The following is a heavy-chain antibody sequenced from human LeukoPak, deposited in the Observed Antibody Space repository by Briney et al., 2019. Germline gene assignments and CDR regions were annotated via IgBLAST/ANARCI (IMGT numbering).Heavy chain of an antibody. CDR3: VRDFRSADY. Sequence: SGGSLRLSCVASGFTFSTYCMHWVRQAPGKGPMWVSRICPDGTVTNYADSVKARFIISRDNARNTVYLQMNSLRVEDTAVYYCVRDFRSADYWGQGTLVTVSS. J-gene: IGHJ4*02. CDR2: ICPDGTVT. CDR1: GFTFSTYC. V-gene: IGHV3-74*01.